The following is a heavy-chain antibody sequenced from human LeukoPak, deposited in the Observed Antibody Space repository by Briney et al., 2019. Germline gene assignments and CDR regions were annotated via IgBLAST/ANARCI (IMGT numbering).Heavy chain of an antibody. CDR3: AKDLDQYSSSPQNFDY. V-gene: IGHV3-23*01. CDR1: GFTFSSYA. CDR2: ISGSGGST. Sequence: GGSLRLPCAASGFTFSSYAMSWVRQAPGKGLEWVSAISGSGGSTYYADSVKGRFTISRDNSRNTLYLQMNSLRAEDTAVYYCAKDLDQYSSSPQNFDYWGQGTLVTVSS. J-gene: IGHJ4*02. D-gene: IGHD6-6*01.